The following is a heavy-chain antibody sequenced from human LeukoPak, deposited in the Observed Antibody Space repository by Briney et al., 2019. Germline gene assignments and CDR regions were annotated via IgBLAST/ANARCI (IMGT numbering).Heavy chain of an antibody. D-gene: IGHD4-17*01. CDR2: IGSSGDIT. V-gene: IGHV3-23*01. CDR3: ARDIDNGDYVVY. Sequence: PGGSLRLSCAASGFTFSSYAMSWVRQAPGMGLEWVSSIGSSGDITYYADSVKGRFTISRDNSKNTLYLQMNSLRAKDTAVYYCARDIDNGDYVVYWGQGTLVTVSS. CDR1: GFTFSSYA. J-gene: IGHJ4*02.